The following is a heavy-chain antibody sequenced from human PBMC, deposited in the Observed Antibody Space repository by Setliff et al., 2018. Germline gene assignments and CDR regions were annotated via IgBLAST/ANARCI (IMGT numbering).Heavy chain of an antibody. Sequence: SETLSLTCNVYGVSISSYYWSWIRQPPGKGLESIGYIQKSGGTNYNPSLMSRVSISVDTSKNQFSLKLRSVTAADTAVYYCARLSWNGLRYYGLDVWGQGTTVTVSS. D-gene: IGHD3-3*01. J-gene: IGHJ6*02. V-gene: IGHV4-59*01. CDR2: IQKSGGT. CDR1: GVSISSYY. CDR3: ARLSWNGLRYYGLDV.